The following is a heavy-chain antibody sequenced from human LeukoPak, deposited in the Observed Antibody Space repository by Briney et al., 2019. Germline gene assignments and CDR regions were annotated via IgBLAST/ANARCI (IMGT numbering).Heavy chain of an antibody. V-gene: IGHV1-69*01. CDR1: GGTFSNYA. Sequence: ASVTVSCKASGGTFSNYAISWVRQAPRQGLEWMGGIIPIFGTPNYAQKFQGRVTITADESTTTAYMELSSLRSEDTAMYYCARELRDSSGYYLAPSDYWGQGTLVTVSS. D-gene: IGHD3-22*01. J-gene: IGHJ4*02. CDR3: ARELRDSSGYYLAPSDY. CDR2: IIPIFGTP.